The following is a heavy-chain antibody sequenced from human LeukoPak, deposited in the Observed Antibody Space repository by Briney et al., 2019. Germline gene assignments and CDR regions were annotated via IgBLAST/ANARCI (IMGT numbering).Heavy chain of an antibody. CDR2: INHSGST. Sequence: PSETLSLTCAVYGGSFSGYYWSWIRQPPGKGLEWIGEINHSGSTNYNPSLKSRVTISVDTSKNQFSLKLSSVTAADTAVYYCARGATYRLDYDFWNGPNWFDPWGQGTLVTVSS. V-gene: IGHV4-34*01. CDR1: GGSFSGYY. J-gene: IGHJ5*02. CDR3: ARGATYRLDYDFWNGPNWFDP. D-gene: IGHD3-3*01.